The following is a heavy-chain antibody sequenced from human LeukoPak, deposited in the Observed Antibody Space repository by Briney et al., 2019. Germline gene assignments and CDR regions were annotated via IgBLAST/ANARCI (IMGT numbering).Heavy chain of an antibody. D-gene: IGHD6-6*01. Sequence: EPSETLSLTCTVSGGSVTSSSYYWGWIRQPPGKGLEWIGNIYYSGSTYYNPSLKSRVTISIDTSKNQFSLKLSSVTAADTAIYYCARYSSPLYTSSFDYWGQGTLVTVSS. V-gene: IGHV4-39*01. CDR2: IYYSGST. CDR1: GGSVTSSSYY. CDR3: ARYSSPLYTSSFDY. J-gene: IGHJ4*02.